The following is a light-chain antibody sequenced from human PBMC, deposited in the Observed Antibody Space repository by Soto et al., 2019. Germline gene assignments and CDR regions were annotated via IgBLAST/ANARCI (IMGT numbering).Light chain of an antibody. CDR3: QTWGTGRGV. V-gene: IGLV4-69*01. Sequence: QLVLTQSPSASASLGASVKLTCTLSSGHSSYAIAWHQQQPEKGPRYLMKLNSDGSHSKGDGIPDRFSGSSSGAERYLTISSLQSEDEADYYCQTWGTGRGVFVTGTKLTVL. CDR1: SGHSSYA. J-gene: IGLJ1*01. CDR2: LNSDGSH.